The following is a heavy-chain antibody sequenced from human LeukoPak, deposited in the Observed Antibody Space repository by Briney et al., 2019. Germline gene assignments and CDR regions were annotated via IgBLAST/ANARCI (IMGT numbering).Heavy chain of an antibody. J-gene: IGHJ4*02. V-gene: IGHV3-30*02. Sequence: PGGSLRLSCAASGFTFSRYGMHWVRQAPGKGLEWVAFIRYDGSNTYYADSIKGRSTISRDSSKNTLYLQINSLRVEDTAVYYCAKDLSDYDILTGYDAFGFDYWGQGTLVTVSS. CDR2: IRYDGSNT. CDR3: AKDLSDYDILTGYDAFGFDY. CDR1: GFTFSRYG. D-gene: IGHD3-9*01.